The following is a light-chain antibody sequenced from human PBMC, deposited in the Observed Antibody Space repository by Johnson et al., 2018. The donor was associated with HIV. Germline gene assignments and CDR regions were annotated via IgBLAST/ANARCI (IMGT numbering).Light chain of an antibody. Sequence: QSVLTQPPSVSAAPGQKVTISCSGSSSNIGNNYVSWYQQLPGTAPKLLIYDTYKRPSGIPDRFSGSKSGTSATLGITGLQTGDEADYYCGTWDSSLSAGRVFGTGTKVTLL. CDR1: SSNIGNNY. V-gene: IGLV1-51*01. CDR2: DTY. J-gene: IGLJ1*01. CDR3: GTWDSSLSAGRV.